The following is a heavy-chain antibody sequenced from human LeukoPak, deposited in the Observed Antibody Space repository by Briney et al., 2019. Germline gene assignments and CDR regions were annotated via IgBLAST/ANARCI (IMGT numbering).Heavy chain of an antibody. CDR1: GGSISSGGYY. D-gene: IGHD1-26*01. CDR3: ARGGIKSSLDY. Sequence: PSETLSLTCTVSGGSISSGGYYWSWIWQPPGKGLEWIGYIYHSGSTYYNPSLKSRVTISVDRSKNQFSLKLSSVTAAGTAVYYCARGGIKSSLDYWGQGTLVTVSS. V-gene: IGHV4-30-2*01. CDR2: IYHSGST. J-gene: IGHJ4*02.